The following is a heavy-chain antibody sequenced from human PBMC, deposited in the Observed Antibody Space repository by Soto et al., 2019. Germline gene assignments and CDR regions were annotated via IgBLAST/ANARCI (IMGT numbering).Heavy chain of an antibody. V-gene: IGHV3-9*02. D-gene: IGHD2-15*01. Sequence: GGSLRLSCVASGSSSDPFTMHWVRELPGKGLEWVAGLSWDRSTVAYADSVQGRFAISRDHAKNSVDLLMDSLRPDDTALYFCAVSSPDIVVLPSSIYFTSWGPGTQVTVSS. CDR1: GSSSDPFT. CDR2: LSWDRSTV. CDR3: AVSSPDIVVLPSSIYFTS. J-gene: IGHJ4*02.